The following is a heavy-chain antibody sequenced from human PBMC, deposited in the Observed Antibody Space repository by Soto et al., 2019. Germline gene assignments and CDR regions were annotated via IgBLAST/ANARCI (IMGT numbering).Heavy chain of an antibody. CDR1: GGTFSSYA. CDR2: IIPIFGTT. J-gene: IGHJ6*02. D-gene: IGHD6-19*01. CDR3: ARMAGEVDPVPPIGMDV. V-gene: IGHV1-69*13. Sequence: SVKVSCKASGGTFSSYAISWVRQAPGQGLEWMGGIIPIFGTTNYAQKFQGRVTITADESTSTAYMELSSLRSEDTAVYYCARMAGEVDPVPPIGMDVWGQGTTVTVSS.